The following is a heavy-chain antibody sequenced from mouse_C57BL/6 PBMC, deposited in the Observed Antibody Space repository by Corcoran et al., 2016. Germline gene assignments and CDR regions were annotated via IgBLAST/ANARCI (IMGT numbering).Heavy chain of an antibody. CDR1: GYSITSGYY. V-gene: IGHV3-6*01. D-gene: IGHD2-4*01. J-gene: IGHJ1*03. CDR2: ISYDGSN. Sequence: DVQLQESGPGLVKPSQSLSLTCSVTGYSITSGYYWNWIRQFPGNKLEWMGYISYDGSNNYNPSLKNRISITCDTSKNQFFLKLNSVTTEDTATYYCARTYDYDVWYFDVWGTGTTVTVSS. CDR3: ARTYDYDVWYFDV.